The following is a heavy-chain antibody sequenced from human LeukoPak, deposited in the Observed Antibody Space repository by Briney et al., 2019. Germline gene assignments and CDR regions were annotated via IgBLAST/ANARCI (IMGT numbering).Heavy chain of an antibody. J-gene: IGHJ5*02. V-gene: IGHV1-69*05. CDR3: ARTWSGSPNWFDP. CDR1: GGAFSSYA. D-gene: IGHD3-3*01. CDR2: IIPIFGTT. Sequence: GASVKVSCKASGGAFSSYAISWVRQAPGQGLEWMGGIIPIFGTTNYAQKFQGRVTITTDESTSTAYMELSSLRSEDTAVYYCARTWSGSPNWFDPWGQGTLVTVSS.